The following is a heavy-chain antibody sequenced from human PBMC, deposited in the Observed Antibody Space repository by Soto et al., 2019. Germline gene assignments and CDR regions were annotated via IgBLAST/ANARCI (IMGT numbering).Heavy chain of an antibody. CDR2: INWKSDI. CDR3: AISQDRGGRTTFIY. J-gene: IGHJ4*02. V-gene: IGHV3-9*01. CDR1: GFTFDDND. Sequence: GGSLRLSCAVSGFTFDDNDMPWVRQAPEKGLEWVSGINWKSDIGYADSVKGRFNISRDNAENALYLQMNSLRAEDTALYYCAISQDRGGRTTFIYWGQGTQVTVSS. D-gene: IGHD3-16*01.